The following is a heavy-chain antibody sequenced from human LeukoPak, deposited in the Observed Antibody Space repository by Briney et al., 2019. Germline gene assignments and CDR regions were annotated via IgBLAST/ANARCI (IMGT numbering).Heavy chain of an antibody. CDR2: ASGSGSST. Sequence: GGSLRLSCAASGFTFSSYAMNWVRQAPGKGLEWVSGASGSGSSTYYADSVKGRFTISRDNSKNTLSLQMNSLRAEDTAVYYCARGLSGTYFALDYWGQGTRVTVSS. J-gene: IGHJ4*02. D-gene: IGHD3-10*01. CDR1: GFTFSSYA. CDR3: ARGLSGTYFALDY. V-gene: IGHV3-23*01.